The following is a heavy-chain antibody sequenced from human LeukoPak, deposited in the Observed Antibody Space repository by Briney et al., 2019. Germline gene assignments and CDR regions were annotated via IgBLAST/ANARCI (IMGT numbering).Heavy chain of an antibody. D-gene: IGHD6-13*01. V-gene: IGHV4-30-4*08. CDR2: IYDIGST. CDR1: GGSISSNAYY. J-gene: IGHJ6*03. Sequence: PSQTLSLTCTVSGGSISSNAYYWTWIRQHPGKGLEWIGYIYDIGSTYYNPSLKSRVTISVDTSKNQFSLKLSSVTAADTAVYYCARGDSSSWYGVYYYYYMDVWGKGTTVTVSS. CDR3: ARGDSSSWYGVYYYYYMDV.